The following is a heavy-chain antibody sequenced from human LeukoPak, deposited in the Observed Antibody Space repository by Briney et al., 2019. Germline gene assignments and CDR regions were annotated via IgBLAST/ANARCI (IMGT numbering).Heavy chain of an antibody. CDR3: AKPRDSIPNHDWFDP. CDR2: ISGSGGST. CDR1: GFTVSSNY. V-gene: IGHV3-23*01. D-gene: IGHD2-21*02. Sequence: GGSLRLSCAASGFTVSSNYMSWVRQAPGKGLEWVSAISGSGGSTYYADSVKGRFTISRDNSKNTLYLQMNSLRAEDTAVYYCAKPRDSIPNHDWFDPWGQGTLVTVSS. J-gene: IGHJ5*02.